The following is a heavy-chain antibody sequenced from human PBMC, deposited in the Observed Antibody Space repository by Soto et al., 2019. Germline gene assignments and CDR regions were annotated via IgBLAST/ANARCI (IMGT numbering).Heavy chain of an antibody. CDR3: ARVSGAEYSYGYFQPSYYYVMDA. J-gene: IGHJ6*02. V-gene: IGHV1-69*13. CDR2: FIPIFGTA. D-gene: IGHD5-18*01. Sequence: SVKVSCKASGCTFSSYAISWVRQAPGQGLEWMGGFIPIFGTANYAQKFQGRVTMTADESTSTAYMELSSLRSEDTAVYYCARVSGAEYSYGYFQPSYYYVMDAWGQGTTVTVSS. CDR1: GCTFSSYA.